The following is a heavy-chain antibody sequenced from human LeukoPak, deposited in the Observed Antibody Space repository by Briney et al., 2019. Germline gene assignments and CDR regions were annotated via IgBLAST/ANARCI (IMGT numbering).Heavy chain of an antibody. J-gene: IGHJ5*02. CDR1: GFTFSDYY. CDR3: ARDRPVGYSSGLRNNWFDP. CDR2: ISSSGSTI. V-gene: IGHV3-11*04. D-gene: IGHD6-19*01. Sequence: GGSLRLSCAASGFTFSDYYMSWIRQAPGKGLEWVSYISSSGSTIYYADPVKGRFTISRDNAKNSLYLQMNSLRAEDTAVYYCARDRPVGYSSGLRNNWFDPWGQGTLVTVSS.